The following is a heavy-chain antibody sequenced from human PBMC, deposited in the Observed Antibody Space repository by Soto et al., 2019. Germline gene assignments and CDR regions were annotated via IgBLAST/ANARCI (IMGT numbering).Heavy chain of an antibody. J-gene: IGHJ4*02. Sequence: PGGSLRLSCAASGFTFSSYSMNWVRQAPGKGLEWVSSISSSSSYIYYADSVKGRFTISRDNSKKTLYLHMSSLRGEDTAVYYCTRGDFWSGTDYWGQGALVTVSS. CDR3: TRGDFWSGTDY. CDR1: GFTFSSYS. V-gene: IGHV3-21*03. CDR2: ISSSSSYI. D-gene: IGHD3-3*01.